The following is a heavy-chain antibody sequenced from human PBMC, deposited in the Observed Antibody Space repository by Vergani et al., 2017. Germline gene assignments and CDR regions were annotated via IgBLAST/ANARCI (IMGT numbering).Heavy chain of an antibody. CDR1: GYTFTSYG. D-gene: IGHD1-26*01. CDR3: AGEQGFSGSYYYYYYGMDV. V-gene: IGHV1-18*04. Sequence: QVQLVQSGAEVKKPGASVKVSCKASGYTFTSYGISWVRQAPGQGLEWMGWISPYNGNTNYAQKLQGRVTMTTDTSTSTAYMELRSLRSDDTAVYYCAGEQGFSGSYYYYYYGMDVWGQGTTVTVSS. CDR2: ISPYNGNT. J-gene: IGHJ6*02.